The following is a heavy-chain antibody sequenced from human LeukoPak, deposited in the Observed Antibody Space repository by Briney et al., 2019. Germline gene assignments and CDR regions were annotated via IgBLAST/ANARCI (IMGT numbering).Heavy chain of an antibody. J-gene: IGHJ4*02. D-gene: IGHD6-6*01. CDR2: INQGGNEQ. Sequence: GGSLRLSCAVSGFTFSSNWMSWVRQAPGKGLEWVANINQGGNEQYYVDSLKGRFTISRDNAKNLLYLQMKSLRAEDTALYYCARDIGQLVSWGQGTLVTVSS. CDR3: ARDIGQLVS. CDR1: GFTFSSNW. V-gene: IGHV3-7*01.